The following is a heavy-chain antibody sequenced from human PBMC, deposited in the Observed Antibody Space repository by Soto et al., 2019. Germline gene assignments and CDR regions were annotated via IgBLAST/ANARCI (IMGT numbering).Heavy chain of an antibody. V-gene: IGHV1-18*01. CDR1: GYTFTSYG. D-gene: IGHD3-3*01. CDR2: ISAYNGNT. J-gene: IGHJ6*02. CDR3: ARTSGMEWLLLDYDYYGMDV. Sequence: QVQLVQSGAEVKKPGASVKVSCKASGYTFTSYGISWVRQAPGQGLEWMGWISAYNGNTNYAQKLQGRVTMTTDTSTSTAYMERRSLRSDDTAVYYCARTSGMEWLLLDYDYYGMDVWGQGTTVTVS.